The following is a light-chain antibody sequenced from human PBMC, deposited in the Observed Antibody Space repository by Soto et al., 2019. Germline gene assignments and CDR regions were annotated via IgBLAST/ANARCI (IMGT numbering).Light chain of an antibody. CDR1: QSVSRSY. CDR3: QQYENSPYT. V-gene: IGKV3-20*01. J-gene: IGKJ2*01. Sequence: EIVLTQSLGTLSLYPGERATLSCRASQSVSRSYLAWYQQKPGQAPRLLIYGASSRATGIPDRFSGSGSGTDFTLTISRLEPEDFAVYYCQQYENSPYTFGQGTKLEIK. CDR2: GAS.